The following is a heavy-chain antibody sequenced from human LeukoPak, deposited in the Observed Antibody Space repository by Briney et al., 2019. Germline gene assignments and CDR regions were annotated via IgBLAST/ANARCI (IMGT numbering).Heavy chain of an antibody. Sequence: GASVKVSCKASGYTFTGYYMHWVRQAPGQGLEWMGWVNPNSGDTKYAQKFQGRVTMTRDTSIRTAYMELSSLTSDDTAVYYCARESQWLSNWGQGTLVTVSS. CDR2: VNPNSGDT. CDR1: GYTFTGYY. D-gene: IGHD6-19*01. V-gene: IGHV1-2*02. CDR3: ARESQWLSN. J-gene: IGHJ4*02.